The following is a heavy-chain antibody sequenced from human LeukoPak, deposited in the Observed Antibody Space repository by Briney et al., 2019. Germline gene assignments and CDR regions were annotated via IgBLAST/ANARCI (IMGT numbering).Heavy chain of an antibody. V-gene: IGHV3-23*01. D-gene: IGHD2-21*01. CDR1: GFTFSSYY. CDR2: TSSSDAGT. CDR3: AKAPVTSCRGAYCYPFDS. J-gene: IGHJ4*02. Sequence: GGSLRLSCAASGFTFSSYYMKWVRQAPGKGLEWVAATSSSDAGTYHADSVRGRFTISRDNSKNTLYLQMNSLRAEDAAVYFCAKAPVTSCRGAYCYPFDSWGQGTLVTVSS.